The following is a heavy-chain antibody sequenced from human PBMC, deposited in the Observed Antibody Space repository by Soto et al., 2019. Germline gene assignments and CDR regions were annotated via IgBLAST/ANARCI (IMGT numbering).Heavy chain of an antibody. Sequence: EVQLVESGGGLVKPGGSLRLSCAASGFTFSSYSMNWVRQAPGKGLEWVSSISSSSSSYIYYADSVKGRFTISRDNAKNSLYLQMNSLRAEDTAVYYCARDRGIVVVPAAPTPYYYGMDVWGQGTTVTVSS. CDR1: GFTFSSYS. CDR3: ARDRGIVVVPAAPTPYYYGMDV. J-gene: IGHJ6*02. D-gene: IGHD2-2*01. CDR2: ISSSSSSYI. V-gene: IGHV3-21*01.